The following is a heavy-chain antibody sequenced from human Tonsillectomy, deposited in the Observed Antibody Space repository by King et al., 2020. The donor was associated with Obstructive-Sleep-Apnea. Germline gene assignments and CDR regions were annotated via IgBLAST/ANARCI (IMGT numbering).Heavy chain of an antibody. CDR3: ARSTYYYDSSGYYFDY. D-gene: IGHD3-22*01. V-gene: IGHV4-59*01. CDR2: IYYSGST. CDR1: GGSISSYY. Sequence: QLQESGPGLVKPSETLSLTCTVSGGSISSYYWSWIRQPPGKGLEWIGYIYYSGSTNYNPSLKSRVTISVDTSKNQFSLKLSSVTAADTAVYYCARSTYYYDSSGYYFDYWGQGTLVTVSS. J-gene: IGHJ4*02.